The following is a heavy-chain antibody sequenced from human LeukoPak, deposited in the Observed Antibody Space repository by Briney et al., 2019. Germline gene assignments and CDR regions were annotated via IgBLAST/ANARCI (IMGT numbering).Heavy chain of an antibody. D-gene: IGHD3-3*01. CDR2: ISSSSSSYI. CDR1: GFTFSSYS. CDR3: ARDYDFWSGYYIEFGNFDY. V-gene: IGHV3-21*01. J-gene: IGHJ4*02. Sequence: GGSLRLSCAASGFTFSSYSMNWVRQAPGKGLEWVSSISSSSSSYIYYADSVKGRFTISRDNAKNSLYLQMNSLRAEDTAVYYCARDYDFWSGYYIEFGNFDYWGQGTLVTVSS.